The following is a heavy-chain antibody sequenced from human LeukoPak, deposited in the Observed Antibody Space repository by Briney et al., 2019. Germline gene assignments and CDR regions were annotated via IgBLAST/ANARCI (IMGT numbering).Heavy chain of an antibody. Sequence: PVASVKVSCKASGYTSTDYYIHWVRQAPGQGLEWMGWINPNSGGTNYAQKSQGRVTMTRDTSISTACMELSGLRSDDTAVYYCAREDGYRYESWGQGALVTVSS. CDR1: GYTSTDYY. J-gene: IGHJ5*02. D-gene: IGHD5-18*01. CDR3: AREDGYRYES. CDR2: INPNSGGT. V-gene: IGHV1-2*02.